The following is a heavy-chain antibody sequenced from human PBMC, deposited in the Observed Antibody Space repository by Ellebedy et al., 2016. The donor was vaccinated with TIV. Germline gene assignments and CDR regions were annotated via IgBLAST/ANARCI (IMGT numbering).Heavy chain of an antibody. D-gene: IGHD4-17*01. Sequence: PGGSLRLSCAASGFTFSSYGMHWVRQAPGKGLEWVAVIWYDGSNKYYADSVKGRFTISRDNSKNTLYLQMNSLRAEDTAVYYCARRRTTVTTHYYYGMDVWGQGTTVTVSS. CDR1: GFTFSSYG. J-gene: IGHJ6*02. CDR2: IWYDGSNK. V-gene: IGHV3-33*01. CDR3: ARRRTTVTTHYYYGMDV.